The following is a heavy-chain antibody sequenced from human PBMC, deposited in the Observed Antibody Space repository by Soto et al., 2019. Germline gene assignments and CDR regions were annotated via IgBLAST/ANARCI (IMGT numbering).Heavy chain of an antibody. CDR1: GGSFSGYY. Sequence: SETLSLTCAVYGGSFSGYYWSWIRQPPGKGLEWIGEINHSGSTNYNPSLKSRVTISVDTSKNQFSLKLSSVTAADTAVYYCARGRRAARREFDYWGQGTLVTVSS. D-gene: IGHD6-6*01. V-gene: IGHV4-34*01. CDR2: INHSGST. J-gene: IGHJ4*02. CDR3: ARGRRAARREFDY.